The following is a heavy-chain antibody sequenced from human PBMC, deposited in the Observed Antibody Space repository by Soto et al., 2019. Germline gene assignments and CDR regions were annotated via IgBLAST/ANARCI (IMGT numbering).Heavy chain of an antibody. V-gene: IGHV4-59*01. CDR3: ARASIWFGEGGGRRDYYYYYGMDV. CDR2: IYYSGST. Sequence: SETLSLTCTVSGGSLSGYFWSWIRQPPGKGLEWIGYIYYSGSTNYTPSLKSRVTISVDTSKNQFSLKLSSVTAADTAVYYCARASIWFGEGGGRRDYYYYYGMDVWGQGTTVTVSS. CDR1: GGSLSGYF. J-gene: IGHJ6*02. D-gene: IGHD3-10*01.